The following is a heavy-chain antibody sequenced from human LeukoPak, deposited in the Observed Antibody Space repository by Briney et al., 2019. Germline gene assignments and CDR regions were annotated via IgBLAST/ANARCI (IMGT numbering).Heavy chain of an antibody. Sequence: ASVKVSCKASGYTFTSYDINWVRQATGQGREWMGWMNPNSGNTGYAQKFQGRVTITRNTSISTAYMELSSLRSEDTAVYYCARSASGDSSGYYSVDFDYWGQGTLVTVSS. CDR1: GYTFTSYD. D-gene: IGHD3-22*01. CDR2: MNPNSGNT. CDR3: ARSASGDSSGYYSVDFDY. J-gene: IGHJ4*02. V-gene: IGHV1-8*03.